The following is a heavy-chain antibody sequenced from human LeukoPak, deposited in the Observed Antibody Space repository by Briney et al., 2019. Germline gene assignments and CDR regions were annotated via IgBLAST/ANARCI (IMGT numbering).Heavy chain of an antibody. J-gene: IGHJ4*02. Sequence: GESLKISCKVSGYSFTNYWIGWVRQMPGKGLEWMGIIYPGDSDTRYSPSFQGQVTISADKSISTAYLQWSSLKASDTAMYYCARHSGLYDSSGYYYGFWGQGTLVTVSS. CDR3: ARHSGLYDSSGYYYGF. V-gene: IGHV5-51*01. D-gene: IGHD3-22*01. CDR1: GYSFTNYW. CDR2: IYPGDSDT.